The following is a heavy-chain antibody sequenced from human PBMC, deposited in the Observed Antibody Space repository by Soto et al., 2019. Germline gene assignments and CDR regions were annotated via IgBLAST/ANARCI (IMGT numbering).Heavy chain of an antibody. CDR3: ARDQQTHNAFDI. CDR1: GGSISSGGYY. Sequence: SETLSLTCTVSGGSISSGGYYWSWIRQHPGKGLEWIGYIYYSVSTYYNPSLKSRVTISVDTSKNQFSLKLSSVTAADTAVYYCARDQQTHNAFDIWGQGTMVTVSS. V-gene: IGHV4-31*03. CDR2: IYYSVST. J-gene: IGHJ3*02.